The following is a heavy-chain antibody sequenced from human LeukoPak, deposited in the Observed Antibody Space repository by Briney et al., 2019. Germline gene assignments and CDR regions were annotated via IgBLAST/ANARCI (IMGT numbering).Heavy chain of an antibody. CDR3: ARVVRGSYGMDV. V-gene: IGHV4-39*07. D-gene: IGHD3-16*01. CDR1: GDSISSSSYY. J-gene: IGHJ6*02. Sequence: KPSETLSLTCTVSGDSISSSSYYWGWIRQPPGKGLEWIGSIYYSGSTYYNPSLKSRVTISVDTSKNQFSLKLSSVTAADTAVYYCARVVRGSYGMDVWGQGTTVTVSS. CDR2: IYYSGST.